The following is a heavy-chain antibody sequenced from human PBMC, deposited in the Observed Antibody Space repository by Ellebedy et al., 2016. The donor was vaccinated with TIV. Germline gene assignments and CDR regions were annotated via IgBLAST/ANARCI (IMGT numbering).Heavy chain of an antibody. Sequence: SETLSLXCAVYGGSFSGYYWGWIRQPPGKGLEWIGSIYYSGSTYYNPSLKSRVTISVDTSKNQFSLKLSSVTAADTAVYYCARGAYYYYYMDVWGKGTTVTVSS. CDR3: ARGAYYYYYMDV. CDR2: IYYSGST. CDR1: GGSFSGYY. V-gene: IGHV4-34*01. J-gene: IGHJ6*03.